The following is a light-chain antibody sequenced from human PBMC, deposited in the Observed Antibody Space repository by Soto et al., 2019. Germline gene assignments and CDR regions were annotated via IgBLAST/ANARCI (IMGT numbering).Light chain of an antibody. Sequence: QSALTQPASVSGSPGQSITISCTGTSNDVGGYNYVSWYQHHPGKAPKLMIYDVSNRLSGVSNRFSGSKSGNTASLTISGLQTEDEADYYCSSYTSSSTLYVFGTGTKVTVL. CDR2: DVS. J-gene: IGLJ1*01. CDR1: SNDVGGYNY. V-gene: IGLV2-14*03. CDR3: SSYTSSSTLYV.